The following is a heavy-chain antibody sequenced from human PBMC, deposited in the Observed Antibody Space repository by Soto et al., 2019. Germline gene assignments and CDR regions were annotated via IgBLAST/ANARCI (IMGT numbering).Heavy chain of an antibody. CDR2: ISSSSTYI. V-gene: IGHV3-21*01. CDR1: GFTFSDYS. Sequence: PGGSLRLSCAASGFTFSDYSLNFVLQSPVKGLEWVSSISSSSTYIYYADSVKGRFTISRDYAKHSLYLQMNSLRAEDTDVYYCASDPGIEAAGNAYYGMDVWGQASTVTVSS. CDR3: ASDPGIEAAGNAYYGMDV. J-gene: IGHJ6*02. D-gene: IGHD6-13*01.